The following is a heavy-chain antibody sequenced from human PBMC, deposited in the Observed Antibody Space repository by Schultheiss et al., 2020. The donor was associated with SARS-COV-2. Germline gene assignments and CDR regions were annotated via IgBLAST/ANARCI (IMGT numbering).Heavy chain of an antibody. V-gene: IGHV6-1*01. CDR3: ARGNGELSNFDY. J-gene: IGHJ4*02. CDR2: TYYRYKWYN. CDR1: GDSVSSNSAA. Sequence: SETLSLTCAISGDSVSSNSAAWNWIRQSPSRGLEWLGRTYYRYKWYNDDAVSVKSRITINPDTSKNQFSLHLNSVTPEDTAVYYCARGNGELSNFDYWGQGTLVTVSS. D-gene: IGHD3-16*02.